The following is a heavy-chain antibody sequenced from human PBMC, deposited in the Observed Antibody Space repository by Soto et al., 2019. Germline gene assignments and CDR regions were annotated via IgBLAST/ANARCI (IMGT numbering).Heavy chain of an antibody. CDR2: IYPGDSDT. D-gene: IGHD2-21*01. Sequence: GESLKISCKASGYSFTTYWIAWVRQMPGKGLEWMGIIYPGDSDTRYSPSFQGQVTISADNSISTAYLQWSSLKASDTAMYYCGRLGNGVSTIAWNYGMDVWGQGTTVTVSS. J-gene: IGHJ6*02. V-gene: IGHV5-51*01. CDR3: GRLGNGVSTIAWNYGMDV. CDR1: GYSFTTYW.